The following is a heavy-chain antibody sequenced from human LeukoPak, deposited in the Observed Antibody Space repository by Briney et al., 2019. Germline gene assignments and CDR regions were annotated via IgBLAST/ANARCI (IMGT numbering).Heavy chain of an antibody. V-gene: IGHV3-21*01. Sequence: KSGGSLRLSCAASGFAFNTYTMNWVRQIPGKGLEGVSSISSTGAYIYHADSMDGRFTGSRDNARNLLYLHMNSLRAEDSAMYFCARVSSNPYSRGYYHFDYWGQGTLVTVSS. CDR2: ISSTGAYI. CDR3: ARVSSNPYSRGYYHFDY. CDR1: GFAFNTYT. J-gene: IGHJ4*02. D-gene: IGHD6-25*01.